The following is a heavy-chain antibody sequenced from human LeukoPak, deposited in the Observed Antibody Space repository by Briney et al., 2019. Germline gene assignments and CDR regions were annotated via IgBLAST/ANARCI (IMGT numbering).Heavy chain of an antibody. CDR1: GYTFTSYG. CDR2: ISAYNGNT. D-gene: IGHD3-22*01. J-gene: IGHJ4*02. CDR3: ARAVDTSQYYYDSSGSVDY. V-gene: IGHV1-18*01. Sequence: ALVKVTCKASGYTFTSYGISWVRQAPGQGLEWMGWISAYNGNTNYAQKLQGRVTMTTDTSTSTAYMELRSLRSDDTAVYYCARAVDTSQYYYDSSGSVDYWGQGTLVTVSS.